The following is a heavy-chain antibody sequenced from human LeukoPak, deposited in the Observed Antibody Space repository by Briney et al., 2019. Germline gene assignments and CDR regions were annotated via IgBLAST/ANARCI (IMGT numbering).Heavy chain of an antibody. Sequence: SETLSLTCTVSGGSISSYYWSWIRQPPGKGLEWIGYIYYSGSTSYNPSLKSRVTISVDTSKNQFSLKLSSVTAADTAVYYCARDNMGNSIDYWGQGTLVTVSS. J-gene: IGHJ4*02. CDR1: GGSISSYY. V-gene: IGHV4-59*01. CDR2: IYYSGST. D-gene: IGHD4-23*01. CDR3: ARDNMGNSIDY.